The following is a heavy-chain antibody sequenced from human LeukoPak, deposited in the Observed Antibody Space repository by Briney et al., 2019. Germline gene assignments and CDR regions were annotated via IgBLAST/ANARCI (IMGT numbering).Heavy chain of an antibody. J-gene: IGHJ5*02. V-gene: IGHV5-10-1*01. CDR3: ARRHYDSLTANSWFDP. CDR2: IDPSDSYT. CDR1: GYSFSAYY. Sequence: GESLRISCEASGYSFSAYYITWVRQMPGKGLEWMGRIDPSDSYTIYSPSFQGHVTISADKSIDTAYLRWNSLRASDTATYYCARRHYDSLTANSWFDPWGQGTLVTVSS. D-gene: IGHD3-9*01.